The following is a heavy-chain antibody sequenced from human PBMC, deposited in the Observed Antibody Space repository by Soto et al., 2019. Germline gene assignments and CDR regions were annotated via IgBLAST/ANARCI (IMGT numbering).Heavy chain of an antibody. Sequence: SETLSLTCTVSGGSISSYYWSWIRQPPGKGLEWIGYIYYSGSTNYNPSLKSRVTISVDTSKNQFSLKLSSVTAADTAVYYCARMGLRPPVYYFDYWGQGTLVTVSS. CDR1: GGSISSYY. V-gene: IGHV4-59*01. CDR3: ARMGLRPPVYYFDY. CDR2: IYYSGST. D-gene: IGHD1-26*01. J-gene: IGHJ4*02.